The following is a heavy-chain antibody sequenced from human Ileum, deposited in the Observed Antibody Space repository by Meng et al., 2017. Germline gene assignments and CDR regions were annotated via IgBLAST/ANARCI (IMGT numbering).Heavy chain of an antibody. V-gene: IGHV6-1*01. J-gene: IGHJ4*02. D-gene: IGHD3-10*01. CDR3: TTWYGEY. CDR1: GDSVSSNRAL. Sequence: QVHLPQSGPGVVKPSQTLSLTCAISGDSVSSNRALWHWVRQSPSRGLEWLGQTYYRSEWQNHYGVSVKSRITITADTSRNQFSLNLNSVTPEDTAVYYCTTWYGEYWGQGTLVTVSS. CDR2: TYYRSEWQN.